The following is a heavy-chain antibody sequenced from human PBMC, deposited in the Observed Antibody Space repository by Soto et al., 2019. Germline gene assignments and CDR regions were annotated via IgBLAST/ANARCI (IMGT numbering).Heavy chain of an antibody. D-gene: IGHD6-19*01. CDR2: INAGNGNT. CDR1: GYTFTNYA. Sequence: ASVKVSCKASGYTFTNYAMHWVRQAPGQRLEWMGWINAGNGNTKYSQNFQGRVTITRDTSASTAYMQLSSLRPDDTAVYYCARTTAVAGTPEFDYWGQGALVTVSS. CDR3: ARTTAVAGTPEFDY. V-gene: IGHV1-3*01. J-gene: IGHJ4*02.